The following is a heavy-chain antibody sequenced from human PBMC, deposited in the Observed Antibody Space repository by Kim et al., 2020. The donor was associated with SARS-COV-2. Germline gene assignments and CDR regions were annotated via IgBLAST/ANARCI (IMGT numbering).Heavy chain of an antibody. V-gene: IGHV3-21*01. CDR2: I. D-gene: IGHD3-10*01. J-gene: IGHJ4*02. CDR3: ARAHGSGTFDY. Sequence: IYYADSVKCRFTISRDNAKNSLYLQMNSLRAEDTAVYYCARAHGSGTFDYWGQGTLVTVSS.